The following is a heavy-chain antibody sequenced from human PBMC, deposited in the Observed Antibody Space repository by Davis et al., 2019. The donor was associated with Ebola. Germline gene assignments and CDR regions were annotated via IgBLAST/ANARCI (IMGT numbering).Heavy chain of an antibody. D-gene: IGHD3-16*02. CDR3: ARDGLTFGGVIVYYYYGMDV. V-gene: IGHV3-30-3*01. CDR2: ISADGTNK. CDR1: GFAFRNYP. Sequence: GGSLRLSCEGSGFAFRNYPIHWVRQAPGKGLEWVAFISADGTNKYYTDSVKGRFTISRDNSKNTVYLQMNSLRAEDTAVYYCARDGLTFGGVIVYYYYGMDVWGQGTTVTVSS. J-gene: IGHJ6*02.